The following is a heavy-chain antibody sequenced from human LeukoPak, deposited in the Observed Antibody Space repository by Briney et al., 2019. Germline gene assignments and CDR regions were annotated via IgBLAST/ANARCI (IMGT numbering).Heavy chain of an antibody. V-gene: IGHV3-23*01. CDR2: ISGSDPGT. CDR3: AKDRGSGYDPPNWFDP. J-gene: IGHJ5*02. Sequence: GGSLRLSCAASGFTFSTYAMSWIRQAPGQGLEWVSAISGSDPGTYHADSVKGRFTISRDNAKNSLYLQMNSLRAEDTALYYCAKDRGSGYDPPNWFDPWGQGTLVTVSS. D-gene: IGHD5-12*01. CDR1: GFTFSTYA.